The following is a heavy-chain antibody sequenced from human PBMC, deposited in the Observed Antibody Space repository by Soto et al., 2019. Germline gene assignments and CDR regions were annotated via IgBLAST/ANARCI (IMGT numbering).Heavy chain of an antibody. CDR3: ARSFYYYDSSGYLDY. CDR2: IWYDGSNK. D-gene: IGHD3-22*01. J-gene: IGHJ4*02. CDR1: GLTFSSYG. Sequence: PGGSLRLSCAASGLTFSSYGMHWVRQAPGKGLEWVAVIWYDGSNKYYADSVKGRFTISRDNSKNTLCLQMNSLRAEDTAVYYCARSFYYYDSSGYLDYWGQGTLVTVSS. V-gene: IGHV3-33*01.